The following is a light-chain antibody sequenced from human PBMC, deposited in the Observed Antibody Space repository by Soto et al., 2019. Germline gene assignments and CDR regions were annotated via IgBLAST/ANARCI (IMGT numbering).Light chain of an antibody. J-gene: IGKJ1*01. CDR2: GAS. V-gene: IGKV3-20*01. CDR1: QSVSSNY. Sequence: IVLTQSPGTVSLSPGERATLSCRASQSVSSNYFAWYQQKPGQAPRLLIYGASSRATGTPDRFSGSGSGTDFTLTISRLEPEDFAVYYCQQYGGSPWAFGQGTKVEI. CDR3: QQYGGSPWA.